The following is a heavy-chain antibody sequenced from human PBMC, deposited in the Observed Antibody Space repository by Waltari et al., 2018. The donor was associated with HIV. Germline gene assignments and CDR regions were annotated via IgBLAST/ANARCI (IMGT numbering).Heavy chain of an antibody. J-gene: IGHJ5*02. CDR1: GYSFTSYW. V-gene: IGHV5-51*01. D-gene: IGHD2-2*01. CDR2: IAPVDSGT. Sequence: EVQLVQSGAEVKKPGESLKISCKGSGYSFTSYWIGWVRQMPGKGLEWKGYIAPVDSGTRNGPSFQAKATNSANKSIRTACLQWCSLKASDPAMYYCALSRFCMSTSCSNWFDPWGQGTLVTVSS. CDR3: ALSRFCMSTSCSNWFDP.